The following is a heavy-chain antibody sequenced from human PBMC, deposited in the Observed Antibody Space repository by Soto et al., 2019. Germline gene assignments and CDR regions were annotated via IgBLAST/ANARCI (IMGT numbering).Heavy chain of an antibody. V-gene: IGHV1-8*01. CDR2: MNPNSGNT. D-gene: IGHD2-2*01. CDR3: ARAFNPYVVVPAAIANMDV. Sequence: GASVKVSCKASGYTFTSYDINWVRQATGQGLERMGWMNPNSGNTGYAQKFQGRVTMTRNTSISTAYMELSSLRSEDTAVYYCARAFNPYVVVPAAIANMDVWGKGTTVTVSS. J-gene: IGHJ6*03. CDR1: GYTFTSYD.